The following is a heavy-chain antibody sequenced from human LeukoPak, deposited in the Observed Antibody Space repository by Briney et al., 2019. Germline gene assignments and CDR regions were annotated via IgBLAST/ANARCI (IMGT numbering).Heavy chain of an antibody. CDR1: GFTFSNYG. CDR3: AGGSGWTSDH. Sequence: GGSLRLSCVASGFTFSNYGMHWVRQAPGKGLEWVAVIWCDARSKFHADSVKGRFTISRDNLKNSLYLQMNSLRTEDTAVYYCAGGSGWTSDHWGQGTLVTVSS. V-gene: IGHV3-33*01. J-gene: IGHJ4*02. D-gene: IGHD6-19*01. CDR2: IWCDARSK.